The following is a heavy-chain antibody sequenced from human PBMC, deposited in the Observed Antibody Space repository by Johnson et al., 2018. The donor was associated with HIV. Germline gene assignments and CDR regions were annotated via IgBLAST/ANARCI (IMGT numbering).Heavy chain of an antibody. J-gene: IGHJ3*02. CDR2: ISYDGSNK. Sequence: VQLVESGGGVVQPGRSLRLSCAASGFTFSSYAMHWVRQAPGKGLEWVAVISYDGSNKYYADSVKGRFTISRDNSKNTLYLQMNSLRAEDTAVYYCARELLVFGRGAFDIWGQGTMVTVSS. CDR3: ARELLVFGRGAFDI. CDR1: GFTFSSYA. V-gene: IGHV3-30*04. D-gene: IGHD3-10*01.